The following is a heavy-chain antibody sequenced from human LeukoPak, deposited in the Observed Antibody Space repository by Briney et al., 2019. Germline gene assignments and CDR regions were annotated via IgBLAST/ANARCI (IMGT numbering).Heavy chain of an antibody. CDR2: IYNSGST. V-gene: IGHV4-39*01. CDR1: GGSISRCNYY. CDR3: ATKVRLQMYYMDV. D-gene: IGHD3-16*01. J-gene: IGHJ6*03. Sequence: RASETLSLTCTVSGGSISRCNYYWRWIRQPPGKGPEWIGSIYNSGSTYYNSSLKSRVTISVDTSKNQFSLKLSSVTAADTAVYYCATKVRLQMYYMDVWGKGTTVTISS.